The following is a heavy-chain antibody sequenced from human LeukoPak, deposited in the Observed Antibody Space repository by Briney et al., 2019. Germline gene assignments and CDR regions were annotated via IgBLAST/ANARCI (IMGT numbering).Heavy chain of an antibody. Sequence: GESLRLSCAASGFTFSRYGMHWVRQAPGKGLELVAFIRFDGSNKYYADSVKGRFTISRDNSKNTLHLQMSSLRGEDTAVYYCAKDFTYAVAGRGDFDYWGQGTLVTVSS. CDR2: IRFDGSNK. V-gene: IGHV3-30*02. J-gene: IGHJ4*02. D-gene: IGHD6-19*01. CDR3: AKDFTYAVAGRGDFDY. CDR1: GFTFSRYG.